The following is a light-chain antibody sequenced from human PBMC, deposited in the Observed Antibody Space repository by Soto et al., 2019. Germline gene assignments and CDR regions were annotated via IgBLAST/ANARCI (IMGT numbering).Light chain of an antibody. CDR2: EGS. CDR1: SSDVGSYNL. V-gene: IGLV2-23*03. CDR3: CSYAGSSTLYV. Sequence: QSVLTQPASLSGSPGQSITISCTGTSSDVGSYNLVSWYQQHPGKAPKLMIYEGSKRPSGVSNRFSGSKSGNTASLTISGLQAEDEADYYCCSYAGSSTLYVFRTGTKVTVL. J-gene: IGLJ1*01.